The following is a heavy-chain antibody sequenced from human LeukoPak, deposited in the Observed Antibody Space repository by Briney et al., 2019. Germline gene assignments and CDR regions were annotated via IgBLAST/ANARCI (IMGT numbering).Heavy chain of an antibody. Sequence: GESLKISCKGSGYSFTSYWIGWVRHMPGKGLEWVGIIYPGDSDTRYSPSFQGQVTISADKSISTAYLQWSSLKASDTAMYYCARQVVPAEDQNCFAPWGQGTLVTVSS. CDR2: IYPGDSDT. J-gene: IGHJ5*02. CDR1: GYSFTSYW. V-gene: IGHV5-51*01. D-gene: IGHD2-2*01. CDR3: ARQVVPAEDQNCFAP.